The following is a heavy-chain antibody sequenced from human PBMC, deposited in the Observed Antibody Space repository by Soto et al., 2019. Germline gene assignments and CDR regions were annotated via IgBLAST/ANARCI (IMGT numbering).Heavy chain of an antibody. CDR1: GGTFSSYA. Sequence: QVQLVQSGAEVKKPGSSVKVSCKASGGTFSSYAISWVRQAPGQGLEWMGGIIPIFGTANYAQKFQGRVTITAEESTRTAYMELRRLRSEDTAVYYCARDVIAAAGTAGWGQGTLVTVSS. V-gene: IGHV1-69*12. CDR2: IIPIFGTA. CDR3: ARDVIAAAGTAG. D-gene: IGHD6-13*01. J-gene: IGHJ4*02.